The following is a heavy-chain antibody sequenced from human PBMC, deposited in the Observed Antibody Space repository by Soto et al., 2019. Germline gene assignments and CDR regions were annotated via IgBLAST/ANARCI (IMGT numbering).Heavy chain of an antibody. V-gene: IGHV1-46*03. J-gene: IGHJ6*02. CDR3: ARDHYYGSVSLTWYGMDV. CDR1: GYTFTSYY. CDR2: INPSGGST. Sequence: GASVKVSCKASGYTFTSYYMHWVRQAPGQGLEWMGIINPSGGSTSYAQKFQGRVTMTRDTSTSTVHMELSSLRSEDTAVYYCARDHYYGSVSLTWYGMDVWGQGTTVTVSS. D-gene: IGHD3-10*01.